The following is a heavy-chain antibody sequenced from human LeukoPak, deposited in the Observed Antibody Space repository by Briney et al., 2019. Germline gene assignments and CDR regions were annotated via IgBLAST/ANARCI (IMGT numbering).Heavy chain of an antibody. Sequence: GGSLRLSCAGSGFTFSTYSMNWVRQAPGKGLEWVSSISGSSGSIYYADSEKDRFTISRDNAENSLYLQMNSLRAEDTAVYYCARANPPGIAFFDYWGQGDLVTVSS. CDR2: ISGSSGSI. V-gene: IGHV3-21*06. J-gene: IGHJ4*02. D-gene: IGHD6-13*01. CDR1: GFTFSTYS. CDR3: ARANPPGIAFFDY.